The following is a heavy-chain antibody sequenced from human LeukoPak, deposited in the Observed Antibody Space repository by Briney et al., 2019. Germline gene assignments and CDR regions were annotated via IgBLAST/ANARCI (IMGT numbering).Heavy chain of an antibody. V-gene: IGHV4-59*01. Sequence: SETLSLTCTVSGGSISSYYWSWIRQPPGKGLEWIGYIYYSGSTNYNPSLKSRVTISVDTSKNQFSLKLSSVTAADTAVYYCARVYYVYYYYMDVWGKGTTVTVSS. J-gene: IGHJ6*03. CDR1: GGSISSYY. CDR3: ARVYYVYYYYMDV. D-gene: IGHD3-22*01. CDR2: IYYSGST.